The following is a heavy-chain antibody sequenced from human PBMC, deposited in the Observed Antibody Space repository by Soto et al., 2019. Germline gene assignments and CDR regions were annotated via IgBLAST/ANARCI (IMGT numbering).Heavy chain of an antibody. CDR1: GGPISSYY. D-gene: IGHD3-10*01. CDR2: IYYSGST. CDR3: ARVWGGAFDI. V-gene: IGHV4-59*01. J-gene: IGHJ3*02. Sequence: SETLSLTCTVSGGPISSYYWSWIRQPPGKGLEWIGYIYYSGSTNYNPSLKSRVTISVDTSKNQFSLKLSSVTPADTGVYYCARVWGGAFDIWGQGTMVTVSS.